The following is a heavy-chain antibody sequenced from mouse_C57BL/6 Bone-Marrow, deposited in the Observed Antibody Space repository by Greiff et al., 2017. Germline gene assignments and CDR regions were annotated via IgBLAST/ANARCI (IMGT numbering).Heavy chain of an antibody. CDR3: ARDYYGRRDY. Sequence: QVQLQQPGAELVRPGSSVKLSCKASGYTFTSYWMDWVKQRPGQGLEWIGNIYPSDSETHYNQQFKDKATLTVDKSSSTAYMQLSSLTSEDSAVYYCARDYYGRRDYWGQGTTLTVAS. CDR1: GYTFTSYW. CDR2: IYPSDSET. V-gene: IGHV1-61*01. J-gene: IGHJ2*01. D-gene: IGHD1-1*01.